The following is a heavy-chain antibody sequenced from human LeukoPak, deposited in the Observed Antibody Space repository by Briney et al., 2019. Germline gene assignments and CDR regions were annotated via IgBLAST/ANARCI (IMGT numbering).Heavy chain of an antibody. CDR2: IHPSGNT. CDR1: GDSISSYY. J-gene: IGHJ4*02. V-gene: IGHV4-4*07. Sequence: ASETLSLACTVSGDSISSYYWSWVRQPAGKGLEWIGRIHPSGNTNYNPSLKSRVTLSVDTSKNQFSLKLSSVTAADTAVYYCARGPPPDFDYWGRGTLVTVSS. CDR3: ARGPPPDFDY.